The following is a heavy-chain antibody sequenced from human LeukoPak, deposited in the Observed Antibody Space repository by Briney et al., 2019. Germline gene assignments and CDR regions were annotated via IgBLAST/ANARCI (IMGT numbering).Heavy chain of an antibody. D-gene: IGHD4-17*01. V-gene: IGHV3-23*01. CDR2: ITASGGST. J-gene: IGHJ4*02. CDR1: GFTFSSYA. Sequence: PGGSLRLSCAVSGFTFSSYAMTWVRQAPGKGLEWVSAITASGGSTYYADSVKGRFTISRDNSKNTLYLQVNSLRAEDTAVYYCANVPYGDYYFENWGQGTLVTVSS. CDR3: ANVPYGDYYFEN.